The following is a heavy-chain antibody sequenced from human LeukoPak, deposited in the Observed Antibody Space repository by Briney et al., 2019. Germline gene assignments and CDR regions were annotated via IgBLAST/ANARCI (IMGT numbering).Heavy chain of an antibody. V-gene: IGHV4-34*11. CDR3: AREYRSSWYLNWFDP. CDR1: GGSFSGYY. CDR2: VYYSGRT. Sequence: PSETLSLTCAVYGGSFSGYYWSWIRQPPGKGLEWIGYVYYSGRTNYNPSLKSRVTISIDTSKSQFSLKLSSVTAADTAVYYCAREYRSSWYLNWFDPWGQGTLVTVSS. J-gene: IGHJ5*02. D-gene: IGHD6-13*01.